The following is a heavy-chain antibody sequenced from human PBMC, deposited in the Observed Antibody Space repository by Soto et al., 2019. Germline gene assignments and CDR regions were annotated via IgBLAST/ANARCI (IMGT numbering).Heavy chain of an antibody. D-gene: IGHD2-2*03. Sequence: QVQLVESGGGVVQPGRSLRLSCAASGFTFSSYGMHWVRQAPGKGLEWVAVISYDGSNKYYADSVKGRFTISRDNSKNTLYLQMNSLRAEDTAVYYCAKDSSCGYCSSTSYNYYYYGMDVWGQGTTVTVSS. CDR3: AKDSSCGYCSSTSYNYYYYGMDV. CDR1: GFTFSSYG. J-gene: IGHJ6*02. CDR2: ISYDGSNK. V-gene: IGHV3-30*18.